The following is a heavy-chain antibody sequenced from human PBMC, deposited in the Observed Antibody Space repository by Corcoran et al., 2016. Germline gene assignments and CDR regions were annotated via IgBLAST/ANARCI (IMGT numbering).Heavy chain of an antibody. CDR1: SVSNAW. CDR3: TTAPYYSTGY. D-gene: IGHD3-10*01. CDR2: IKSKTEGGTT. V-gene: IGHV3-15*07. Sequence: SVSNAWMNWVRQAQGKGLEWVGRIKSKTEGGTTDDAAPVKGRFTISRDDSKNTLYLQMNSLKTEDTAVYYCTTAPYYSTGYWGQGTLVTVSS. J-gene: IGHJ4*02.